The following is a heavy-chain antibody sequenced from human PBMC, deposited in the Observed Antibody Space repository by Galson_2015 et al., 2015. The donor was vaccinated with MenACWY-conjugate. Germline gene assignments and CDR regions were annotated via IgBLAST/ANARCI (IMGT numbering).Heavy chain of an antibody. D-gene: IGHD6-19*01. Sequence: SETLSLTCTVSGGSISSYYWSWIRQPPGKGLEWIGYIYYSGSTNYNPSLKSRVTISVDTSKNQFSLKLSSVTAADTAVYYCARHRVPWLELDYWGQGTLVTVSS. CDR1: GGSISSYY. J-gene: IGHJ4*02. CDR3: ARHRVPWLELDY. V-gene: IGHV4-59*08. CDR2: IYYSGST.